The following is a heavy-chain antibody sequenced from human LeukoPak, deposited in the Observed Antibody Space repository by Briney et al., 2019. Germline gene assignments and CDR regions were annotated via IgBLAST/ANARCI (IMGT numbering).Heavy chain of an antibody. J-gene: IGHJ4*02. CDR1: GGSFSGYY. Sequence: SETLSLTCAVYGGSFSGYYWSWIRQPPGKGLEWIGEINHSGSTNYNPSLKSRVTISVDTSKNQFSLKLSSVTAADTAVYYCARGSVRTTVTTGGDYWGQGTLVTVSS. CDR3: ARGSVRTTVTTGGDY. CDR2: INHSGST. V-gene: IGHV4-34*01. D-gene: IGHD4-11*01.